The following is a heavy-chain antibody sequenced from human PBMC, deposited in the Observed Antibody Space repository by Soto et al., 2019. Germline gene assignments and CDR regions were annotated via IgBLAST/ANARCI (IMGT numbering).Heavy chain of an antibody. D-gene: IGHD2-15*01. V-gene: IGHV3-30-3*01. Sequence: GGSLRLSCAASGFTFSSYAMHWVRQAPGKGLEWVAVISYDGSNKYYADSVKGRFTISRDNSKNTLYLQMSSLRAEDTAVYYCARDQIRYCSGGSCYCGDYWGQGTLVTVSS. CDR3: ARDQIRYCSGGSCYCGDY. CDR2: ISYDGSNK. CDR1: GFTFSSYA. J-gene: IGHJ4*02.